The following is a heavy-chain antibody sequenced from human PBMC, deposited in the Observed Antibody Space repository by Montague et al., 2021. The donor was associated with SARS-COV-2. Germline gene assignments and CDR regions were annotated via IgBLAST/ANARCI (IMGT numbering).Heavy chain of an antibody. CDR1: GGSFSDYY. V-gene: IGHV4-34*01. D-gene: IGHD3-22*01. Sequence: SETLSLTCAVYGGSFSDYYWSWIRQPPGKGLEWIGEINHRGTSNYNPSLKSRVSISVDTSKNQFSLYLGSVTAADTAVYYCARGRQHFNMIVVVMTGGEYYFDYWAPGTPVPLSS. J-gene: IGHJ4*02. CDR3: ARGRQHFNMIVVVMTGGEYYFDY. CDR2: INHRGTS.